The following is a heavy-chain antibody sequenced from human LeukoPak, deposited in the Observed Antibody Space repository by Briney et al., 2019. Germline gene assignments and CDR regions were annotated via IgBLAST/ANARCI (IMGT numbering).Heavy chain of an antibody. J-gene: IGHJ4*02. CDR3: ARDHLAADGY. CDR2: IYSAGST. V-gene: IGHV3-53*01. Sequence: GGSLRLSCAASGFTVSSNYMSCVRQAPGKGLECDSVIYSAGSTYYAESLKGRFTISRDNSKNTLYLKMNSLRAEDTAVYYCARDHLAADGYWGQGDLVTVSS. D-gene: IGHD6-13*01. CDR1: GFTVSSNY.